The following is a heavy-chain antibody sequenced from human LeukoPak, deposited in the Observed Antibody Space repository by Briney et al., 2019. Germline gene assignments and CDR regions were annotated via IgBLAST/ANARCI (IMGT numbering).Heavy chain of an antibody. J-gene: IGHJ4*02. CDR1: GYTLTELS. CDR2: FDPEEGET. Sequence: ASVKVSCKVSGYTLTELSMHWVRQAPGKGLEGVGGFDPEEGETIYAQKFQGRVTMTEDTSTDTAYMELSSLRSEDTAVYYCATTRAPIYYDSSGYYNYWGQGTLVTVSS. V-gene: IGHV1-24*01. D-gene: IGHD3-22*01. CDR3: ATTRAPIYYDSSGYYNY.